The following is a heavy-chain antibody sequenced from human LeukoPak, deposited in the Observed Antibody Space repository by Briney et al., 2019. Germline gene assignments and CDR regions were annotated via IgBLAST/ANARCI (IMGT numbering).Heavy chain of an antibody. D-gene: IGHD4-17*01. CDR3: AKHNGDWGFDY. CDR2: ISG. Sequence: GGSLRLSCAASGFTFSSYAMSWVRQAPGKGLEWVSGISGSYADSVKGRFTISRDNSKNTLYLQMNSLRAEDTAVYYRAKHNGDWGFDYWGQGTLVTVSS. V-gene: IGHV3-23*01. J-gene: IGHJ4*02. CDR1: GFTFSSYA.